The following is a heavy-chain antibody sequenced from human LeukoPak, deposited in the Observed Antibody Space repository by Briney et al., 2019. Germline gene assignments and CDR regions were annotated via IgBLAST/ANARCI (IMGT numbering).Heavy chain of an antibody. CDR1: GFTFSSYS. J-gene: IGHJ4*02. CDR3: AREVDYEHSNDY. V-gene: IGHV3-21*01. Sequence: GGSLRLSCAASGFTFSSYSMNWVRQAPGKGLEWVSSISSSSSYIYYADSVKGRFTISRDNAKNSLYLQMNSLRAEDTAVYYCAREVDYEHSNDYWGQGTLVTVSS. CDR2: ISSSSSYI. D-gene: IGHD4-17*01.